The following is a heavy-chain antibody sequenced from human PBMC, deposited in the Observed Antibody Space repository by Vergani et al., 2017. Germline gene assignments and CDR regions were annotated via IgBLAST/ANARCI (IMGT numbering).Heavy chain of an antibody. CDR2: ISSSLSYI. D-gene: IGHD2-8*02. V-gene: IGHV3-21*01. CDR3: ARDGEVVYAIRYYYGMDV. J-gene: IGHJ6*02. Sequence: EVQLVESGGGLVKPGGSLRLSCAASGFTFSSYSMNWVRKAPGKGMEWVSSISSSLSYIYYADSVKGRFTISRDNAKSSLYLQMNSQRVEDTAVYYCARDGEVVYAIRYYYGMDVWGQGTTVTVSS. CDR1: GFTFSSYS.